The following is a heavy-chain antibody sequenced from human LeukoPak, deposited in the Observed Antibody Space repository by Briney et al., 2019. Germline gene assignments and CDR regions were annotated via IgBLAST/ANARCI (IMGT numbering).Heavy chain of an antibody. CDR1: GFDFNTHA. CDR2: IKSKTDGGTT. V-gene: IGHV3-15*01. Sequence: GRSLRLSCGASGFDFNTHAMHWVRQAPGKGLEWVGRIKSKTDGGTTDYAAPVKGRFTISRDDSKNMLYLQMNSLKSEDTALYYCTTDGGITVRPLFDYWGQGTLVTVSS. CDR3: TTDGGITVRPLFDY. D-gene: IGHD1-14*01. J-gene: IGHJ4*02.